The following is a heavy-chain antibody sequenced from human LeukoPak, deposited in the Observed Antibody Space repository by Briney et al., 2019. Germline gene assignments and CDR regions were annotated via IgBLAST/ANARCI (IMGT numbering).Heavy chain of an antibody. D-gene: IGHD4-17*01. J-gene: IGHJ5*02. V-gene: IGHV3-7*03. CDR1: GMTFSTYG. CDR2: IMEDGSVK. Sequence: PGGSRRLSCAASGMTFSTYGMPGVGQAPGKGLKGVASIMEDGSVKAYVGSVKGRFTISRDNAKNALYLQVTSLRAGATAVYFCSRYGDYGWFGRWGQGSQVRVSS. CDR3: SRYGDYGWFGR.